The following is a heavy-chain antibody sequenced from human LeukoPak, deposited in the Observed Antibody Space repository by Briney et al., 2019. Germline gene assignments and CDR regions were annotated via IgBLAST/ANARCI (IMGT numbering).Heavy chain of an antibody. CDR2: ISWNSGSI. Sequence: GRSLRLSCAAPGFTFDDYAMHWVRQAPGKGLEWVSGISWNSGSIGYADSVKGRFTISRDNAKNSLYLQMNSLRAEDTALYYCAKGIAVADAFDIWGQGTMVTVSS. J-gene: IGHJ3*02. D-gene: IGHD6-19*01. CDR3: AKGIAVADAFDI. CDR1: GFTFDDYA. V-gene: IGHV3-9*01.